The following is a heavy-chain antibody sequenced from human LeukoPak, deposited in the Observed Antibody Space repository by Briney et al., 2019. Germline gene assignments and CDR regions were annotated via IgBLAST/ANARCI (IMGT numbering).Heavy chain of an antibody. CDR3: ARLMPLQDLGDLFPFDY. J-gene: IGHJ4*02. CDR2: ISGSGGST. CDR1: GFTFSSYA. D-gene: IGHD3-10*01. Sequence: GGSLRLSCAASGFTFSSYAMSWVRQAPGKGLEWVSAISGSGGSTYYADSVKGRFTISRDNSKNTLYLQMNSLRAEDSAVYYCARLMPLQDLGDLFPFDYWGQGTLVTVSS. V-gene: IGHV3-23*01.